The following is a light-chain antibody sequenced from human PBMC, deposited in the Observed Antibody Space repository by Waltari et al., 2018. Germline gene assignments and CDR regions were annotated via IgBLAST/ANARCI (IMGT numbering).Light chain of an antibody. CDR3: QHYDNWRCT. J-gene: IGKJ2*02. Sequence: EIVMTQSPATLSVSPGERATLSCRASQSVGSNLAWYQQKPGQAPSLLIYGASTRAPGIPARCSGTGSGTEVTLTVISLQSEDFAVYYCQHYDNWRCTFGQGTKLEIK. CDR2: GAS. CDR1: QSVGSN. V-gene: IGKV3-15*01.